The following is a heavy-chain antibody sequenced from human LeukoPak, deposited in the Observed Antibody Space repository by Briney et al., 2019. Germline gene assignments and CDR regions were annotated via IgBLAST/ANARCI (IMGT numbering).Heavy chain of an antibody. CDR1: GFTFSSYE. Sequence: GGSLRLSCAASGFTFSSYEMNWVRQAPGKGLEWVTYISSSGSTTYSAGSVKGQFTISRDNSKNTLYLQMNSLRAEDTAVYYCAKRSCSAVSCPYYFDSWGQGTLVTVSS. CDR2: ISSSGSTT. D-gene: IGHD2-15*01. V-gene: IGHV3-48*03. CDR3: AKRSCSAVSCPYYFDS. J-gene: IGHJ4*02.